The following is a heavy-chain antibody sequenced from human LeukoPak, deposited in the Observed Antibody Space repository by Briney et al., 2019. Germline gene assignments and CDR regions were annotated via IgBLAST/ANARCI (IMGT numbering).Heavy chain of an antibody. Sequence: GGSLRLSCAASGFTFSSYSMNWVRQAPGKGLERVSYISSSSSTIYYADSVKGRFTISRDNAKNSLYLQMNSLRAEDTAVYYCARCRWFGELSYFDYWGQGTLVTVSS. D-gene: IGHD3-10*01. CDR2: ISSSSSTI. CDR3: ARCRWFGELSYFDY. CDR1: GFTFSSYS. V-gene: IGHV3-48*04. J-gene: IGHJ4*02.